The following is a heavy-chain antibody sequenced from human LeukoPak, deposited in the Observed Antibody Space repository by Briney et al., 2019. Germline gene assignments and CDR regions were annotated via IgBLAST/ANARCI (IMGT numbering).Heavy chain of an antibody. D-gene: IGHD5-12*01. CDR3: VRAYSGFSSRGFDY. J-gene: IGHJ4*02. CDR2: IWYDGSNK. Sequence: GRSLTLSCAASGFTFNSYGFHWVRQAPGKGLEWVADIWYDGSNKYYADSVKGRFTISRDNSKNTVSPQMTSLRAEDTAVYYCVRAYSGFSSRGFDYWGQGTLVSVSS. CDR1: GFTFNSYG. V-gene: IGHV3-33*01.